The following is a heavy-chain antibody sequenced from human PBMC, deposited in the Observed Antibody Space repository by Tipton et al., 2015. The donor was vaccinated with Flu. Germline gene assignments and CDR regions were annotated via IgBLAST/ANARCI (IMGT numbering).Heavy chain of an antibody. CDR3: ARRDYSNYVSDPNSWFDP. V-gene: IGHV4-38-2*02. J-gene: IGHJ5*02. D-gene: IGHD4-11*01. CDR2: IFRTGTT. Sequence: TLSLTCTISGDSISSDYYWGWIRQPPGKGLEWIGNIFRTGTTYRNSSLKSRATILIGTSKNQFSLKVFSVTAADTAVYFCARRDYSNYVSDPNSWFDPWGQGILVTVSS. CDR1: GDSISSDYY.